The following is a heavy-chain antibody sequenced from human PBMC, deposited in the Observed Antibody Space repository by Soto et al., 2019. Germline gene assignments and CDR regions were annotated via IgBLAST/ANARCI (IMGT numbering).Heavy chain of an antibody. J-gene: IGHJ4*02. CDR3: ANDKWKVYGSGWSFDC. D-gene: IGHD6-19*01. CDR1: GFTFDDYT. CDR2: ISWDGGST. V-gene: IGHV3-43*01. Sequence: EVQLVESGGVVVQPGGSLRLSCAASGFTFDDYTMHWVRQAPGKGLEWVSLISWDGGSTYYADSVKGRFTISRDNSKNSLYVKMNSLRTEDTALYYCANDKWKVYGSGWSFDCWGLGTLVTVSS.